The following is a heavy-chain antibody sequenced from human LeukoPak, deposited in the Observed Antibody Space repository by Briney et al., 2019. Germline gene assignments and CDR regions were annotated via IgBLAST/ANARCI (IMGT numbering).Heavy chain of an antibody. CDR1: GFTFNSYA. J-gene: IGHJ4*02. CDR3: AKAGTYGDYAWRYQFDY. D-gene: IGHD4-17*01. CDR2: IRGGGSST. Sequence: QTGGSLRLSCAASGFTFNSYAISGVRQAPGKGLEWVSAIRGGGSSTYYADSVKGRLTISRDNSKNTLYLQMNSLRAEDTAVYYCAKAGTYGDYAWRYQFDYWGQGTLVTVSS. V-gene: IGHV3-23*01.